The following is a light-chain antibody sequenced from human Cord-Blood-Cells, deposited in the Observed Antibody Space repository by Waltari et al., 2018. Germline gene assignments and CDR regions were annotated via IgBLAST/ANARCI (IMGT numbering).Light chain of an antibody. J-gene: IGLJ3*02. CDR1: SSDVGGYNY. CDR2: DVS. CDR3: SSYTSSSTLV. V-gene: IGLV2-14*01. Sequence: SALTQPASVSGSPGQSITISCPGTSSDVGGYNYVSWYHQHPGKAPKLMIYDVSNRPSGVSNRFSGSKSGNTASLTISGLQAEDEADYYCSSYTSSSTLVFGGGTKLTVL.